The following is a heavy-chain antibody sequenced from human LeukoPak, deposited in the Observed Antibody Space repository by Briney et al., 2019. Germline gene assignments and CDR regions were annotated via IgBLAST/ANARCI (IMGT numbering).Heavy chain of an antibody. CDR3: AREPTSGREPTSGRPLDY. D-gene: IGHD5-12*01. Sequence: SETLSLTCTVSGGSISGYFWSWIRQPAGKGLEWTGRIYSSGSNNYNPSLKSRVTMSLDTSKNHLSLNLSSVTAADTAVYYCAREPTSGREPTSGRPLDYWGQGTLVTVSS. CDR1: GGSISGYF. CDR2: IYSSGSN. J-gene: IGHJ4*02. V-gene: IGHV4-4*07.